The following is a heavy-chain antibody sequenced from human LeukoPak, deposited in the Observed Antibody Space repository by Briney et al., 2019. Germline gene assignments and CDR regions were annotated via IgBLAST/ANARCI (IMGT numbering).Heavy chain of an antibody. V-gene: IGHV4-59*08. CDR2: IYYSGST. Sequence: SETLSLTCAVYGGSFSSYYWSWIRQPPGKGLEWIGYIYYSGSTNYNPSLKSRVTISVDTPKNQFSLKLSSVTAADTAVYYCARTQWEPEYYFDYWGQGTLVTVSS. CDR1: GGSFSSYY. J-gene: IGHJ4*02. CDR3: ARTQWEPEYYFDY. D-gene: IGHD1-26*01.